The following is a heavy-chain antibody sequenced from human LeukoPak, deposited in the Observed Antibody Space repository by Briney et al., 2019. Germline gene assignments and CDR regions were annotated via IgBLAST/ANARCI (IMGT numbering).Heavy chain of an antibody. CDR1: GFTFSGSA. V-gene: IGHV3-73*01. D-gene: IGHD3-10*01. CDR3: TSVFEAYYYGSGSYYYY. Sequence: GGSLKLSCAASGFTFSGSAMHWVRQASGKGLEWVGRIRSKANSYATAYAASVKGRFTISRDDSKNTAYLQMNSLETEDTAVYYCTSVFEAYYYGSGSYYYYWGQGTLVTVSS. J-gene: IGHJ4*02. CDR2: IRSKANSYAT.